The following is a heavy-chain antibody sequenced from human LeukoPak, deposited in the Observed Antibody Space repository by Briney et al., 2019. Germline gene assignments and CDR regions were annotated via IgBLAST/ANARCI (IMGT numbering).Heavy chain of an antibody. CDR2: IIPIFGTS. CDR1: GYTFTDHY. CDR3: ARDGNDILTGPFDP. D-gene: IGHD3-9*01. V-gene: IGHV1-69*13. J-gene: IGHJ5*02. Sequence: SVKVSCKALGYTFTDHYFHWLRQAPGQGLEWMGGIIPIFGTSNYAQKFQGRVTITADESTSAAYMELSSLRSEDTAVYYCARDGNDILTGPFDPWGQGTLVTVSS.